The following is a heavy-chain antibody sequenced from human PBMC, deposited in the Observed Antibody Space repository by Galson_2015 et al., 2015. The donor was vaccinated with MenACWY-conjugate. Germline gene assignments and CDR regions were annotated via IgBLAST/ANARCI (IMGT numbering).Heavy chain of an antibody. CDR3: AKDGMAAFWSGYSLDY. CDR2: ISYDGSNK. J-gene: IGHJ4*02. V-gene: IGHV3-30*18. CDR1: GFTFSSYG. Sequence: SLRLSCAASGFTFSSYGMHWVRQAPGKGLEWVAVISYDGSNKYYADSVKGRFTISRDNSKNTLYLQMNGLRAEDTAVYYCAKDGMAAFWSGYSLDYWGQGTLVTVSS. D-gene: IGHD3-3*01.